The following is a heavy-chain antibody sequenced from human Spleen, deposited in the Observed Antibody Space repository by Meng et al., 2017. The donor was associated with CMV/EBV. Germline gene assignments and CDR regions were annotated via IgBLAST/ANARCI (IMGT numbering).Heavy chain of an antibody. V-gene: IGHV3-7*01. J-gene: IGHJ6*02. D-gene: IGHD2-2*01. CDR1: GFSFNSCG. Sequence: GGSLRLSCAASGFSFNSCGMHWVRQAPGKGLEWVANIKQDGSEKYYVDSVKGRFTISRDNAKNSLYLQMNSLRAEDTAVYYCARDIVVVPAATRYYYYGMDVWGQGTTVTVSS. CDR3: ARDIVVVPAATRYYYYGMDV. CDR2: IKQDGSEK.